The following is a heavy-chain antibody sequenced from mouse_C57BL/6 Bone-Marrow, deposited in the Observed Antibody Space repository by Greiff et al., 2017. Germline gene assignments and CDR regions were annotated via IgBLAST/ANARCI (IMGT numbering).Heavy chain of an antibody. CDR2: IWSGGST. Sequence: QVHVKQSGPGLVQPSQSLSITCTVSGFSLTSYGVHWVRQSPGKGLEWLGVIWSGGSTDYNAAFISRLSISKDNSKSQVFFKMNSLQADDTAIYYCARNRGTTVVAPYFDYWGQGTTLTVSS. CDR1: GFSLTSYG. D-gene: IGHD1-1*01. CDR3: ARNRGTTVVAPYFDY. V-gene: IGHV2-2*01. J-gene: IGHJ2*01.